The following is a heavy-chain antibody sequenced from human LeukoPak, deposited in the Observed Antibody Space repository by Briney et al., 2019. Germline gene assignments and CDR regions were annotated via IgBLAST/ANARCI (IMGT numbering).Heavy chain of an antibody. J-gene: IGHJ5*02. CDR2: ISGSGGIT. V-gene: IGHV3-23*01. CDR3: AKHDPRRVVITNWFDP. Sequence: GGSLRLSCAASGFTFSTYVMSWVRQAPGKGLEWVSAISGSGGITYYADSVKGRFTISRGNSKNTLYLQMNSLRAEDTAVYYCAKHDPRRVVITNWFDPWGQGTLVTVSS. D-gene: IGHD3-22*01. CDR1: GFTFSTYV.